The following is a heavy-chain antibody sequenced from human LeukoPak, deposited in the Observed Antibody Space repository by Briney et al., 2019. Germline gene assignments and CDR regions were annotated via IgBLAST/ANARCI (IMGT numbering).Heavy chain of an antibody. V-gene: IGHV4-59*12. Sequence: SETLSLTCSVSGGSISSLYWSWIRQPPGKGLEWIGYIYYTGSTNYNPSLKSRVTMFVDMSKNQFSLRLSSVTAADTAVYYCAKDKGYYFDYWGQGTLVTVSS. CDR3: AKDKGYYFDY. J-gene: IGHJ4*02. CDR2: IYYTGST. CDR1: GGSISSLY.